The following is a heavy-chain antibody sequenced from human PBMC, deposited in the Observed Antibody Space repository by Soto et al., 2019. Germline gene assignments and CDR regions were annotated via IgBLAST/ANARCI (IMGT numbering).Heavy chain of an antibody. D-gene: IGHD5-18*01. V-gene: IGHV1-69*01. Sequence: QVQLVQSGAEVKKPGSSVKVSCKASVGTFSSYAISWVRQAPGQGLEWMGGIIPIFGTANYAQKFQGRVTITADESTSTAYMELSRLRSEDTAVYYCAREMIQAWGWFDPWVQGTLVTVSS. J-gene: IGHJ5*02. CDR1: VGTFSSYA. CDR2: IIPIFGTA. CDR3: AREMIQAWGWFDP.